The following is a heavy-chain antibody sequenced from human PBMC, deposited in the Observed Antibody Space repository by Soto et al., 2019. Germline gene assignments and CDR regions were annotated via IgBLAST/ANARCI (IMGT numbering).Heavy chain of an antibody. D-gene: IGHD2-15*01. J-gene: IGHJ3*02. CDR1: GFTFSSYA. Sequence: GGSLRRSCAASGFTFSSYAMSWVRQAPGKGLEWVSAISGSGGSTYYADSVKGRFTISRDNSKNTLYLQMNSLRDEDTAVYYCARDIGYAFDIWGQGTVVTVSS. CDR2: ISGSGGST. V-gene: IGHV3-23*01. CDR3: ARDIGYAFDI.